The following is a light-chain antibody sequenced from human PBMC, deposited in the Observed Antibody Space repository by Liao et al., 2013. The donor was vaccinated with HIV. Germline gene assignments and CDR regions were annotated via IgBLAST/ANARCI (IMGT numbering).Light chain of an antibody. CDR2: KDS. CDR1: ALPKKY. CDR3: QSADSSDSSWV. V-gene: IGLV3-16*01. J-gene: IGLJ3*02. Sequence: SYELTQPPSVSVSLGQMARITCSGKALPKKYAYWYQQKPGQFPVVVIYKDSERPSGIPERFSGSSSGTIVTLTISGVQAEDEADYYCQSADSSDSSWVFGGGTKLTVL.